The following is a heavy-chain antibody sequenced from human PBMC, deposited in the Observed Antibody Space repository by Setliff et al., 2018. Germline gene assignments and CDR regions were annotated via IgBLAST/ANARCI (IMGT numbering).Heavy chain of an antibody. V-gene: IGHV4-59*08. CDR1: GSSFSSYS. J-gene: IGHJ6*03. D-gene: IGHD3-22*01. Sequence: PSETLSLTCTVSGSSFSSYSWGWIRQPPGKGLEWIGYKYYSGSTNSNPSLKSRVTISVDTSKNQFSLKLSSVTAADTAVYYCARWRVRDSGYYPRLSYMDAWGKGTTVTVSS. CDR3: ARWRVRDSGYYPRLSYMDA. CDR2: KYYSGST.